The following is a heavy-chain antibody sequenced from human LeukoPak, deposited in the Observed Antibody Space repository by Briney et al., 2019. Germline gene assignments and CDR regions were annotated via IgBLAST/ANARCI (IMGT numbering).Heavy chain of an antibody. Sequence: GGSLRLSCAASGFTFSSYEMNWVRQAPGKGLEWVSSISSSSSYIYYADSVKGRFTISRDNAKNSLYLQMNSLRAEDTAVYYCARDFLRIIGYCSGGSCYEGDYWGQGTLVTVSS. CDR2: ISSSSSYI. V-gene: IGHV3-21*01. CDR3: ARDFLRIIGYCSGGSCYEGDY. J-gene: IGHJ4*02. D-gene: IGHD2-15*01. CDR1: GFTFSSYE.